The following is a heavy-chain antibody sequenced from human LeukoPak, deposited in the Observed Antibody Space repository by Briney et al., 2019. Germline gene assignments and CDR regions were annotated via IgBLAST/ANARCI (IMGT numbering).Heavy chain of an antibody. Sequence: ASVKVSCKASGYTFTGYYMHWVRQAPGQGLEWMGWINPNSGGTNNAQKFQGRVTMTRDTSISTAYMELSRLRSDDTAVYYCARVLRDSRGWYYFDYWGQGTLVTVSS. V-gene: IGHV1-2*02. CDR1: GYTFTGYY. CDR2: INPNSGGT. J-gene: IGHJ4*02. CDR3: ARVLRDSRGWYYFDY. D-gene: IGHD6-19*01.